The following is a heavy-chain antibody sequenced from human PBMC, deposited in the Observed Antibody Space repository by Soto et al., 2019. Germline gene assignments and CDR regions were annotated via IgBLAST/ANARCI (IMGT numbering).Heavy chain of an antibody. J-gene: IGHJ4*02. Sequence: QVQLQESGPGLVKPSETLSLTCTVSGGSVSSGSYYWNWIRQPPGKGLEWIGYIYYSGSTNYNPSPIRRFTRSVDTSKTPFALKLSSVTAADTAVYYCASSNAYYDVWSGYFDYWGQGTLVTVSS. CDR2: IYYSGST. V-gene: IGHV4-61*01. CDR1: GGSVSSGSYY. CDR3: ASSNAYYDVWSGYFDY. D-gene: IGHD3-3*01.